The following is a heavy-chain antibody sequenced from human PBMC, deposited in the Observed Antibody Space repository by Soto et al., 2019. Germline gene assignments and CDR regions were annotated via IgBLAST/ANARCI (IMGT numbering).Heavy chain of an antibody. Sequence: NPSETLSLTCAVYGGSFSGYYWSWIRQPPGKGLEWIGEINHSGVTNYNPSLKTRVTISVDTSKNQFSLRLSSVTAADTAVYYCARGGAYYYYYGMDVWGKGTTVTVSS. CDR1: GGSFSGYY. J-gene: IGHJ6*04. V-gene: IGHV4-34*01. CDR2: INHSGVT. CDR3: ARGGAYYYYYGMDV.